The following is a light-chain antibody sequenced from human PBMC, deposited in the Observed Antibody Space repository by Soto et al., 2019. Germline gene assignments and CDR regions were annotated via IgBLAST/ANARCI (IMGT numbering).Light chain of an antibody. V-gene: IGKV3-15*01. CDR2: GAS. Sequence: ETLLTQSPSTLSVSVGDRATLSCRASQGVASDLAWYQHKPGLSPRLLIYGASTRDTGVPPRFSGGESGAQFTLTISSLQSADFATYYCLQYHDWPLTFGGGTKVEIK. CDR3: LQYHDWPLT. CDR1: QGVASD. J-gene: IGKJ4*02.